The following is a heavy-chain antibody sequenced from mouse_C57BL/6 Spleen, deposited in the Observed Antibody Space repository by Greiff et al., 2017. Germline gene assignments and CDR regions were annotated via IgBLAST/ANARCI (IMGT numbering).Heavy chain of an antibody. D-gene: IGHD2-5*01. CDR2: IYPGDGDT. J-gene: IGHJ3*01. CDR3: ARSGSNYAWFAY. CDR1: GYAFSSYW. V-gene: IGHV1-80*01. Sequence: VQRVESGAELVKPGASVKISCKASGYAFSSYWMNWVKQRPGKGLEWIGQIYPGDGDTNYNGKFKGKATLTADKSSSTAYMQLSNLTSEDSAVYFCARSGSNYAWFAYWGQGTLVTVSA.